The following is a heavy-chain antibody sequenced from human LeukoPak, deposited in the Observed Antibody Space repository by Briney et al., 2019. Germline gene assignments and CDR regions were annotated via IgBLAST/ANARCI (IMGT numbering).Heavy chain of an antibody. J-gene: IGHJ4*02. CDR2: INSDGSST. V-gene: IGHV3-74*01. CDR3: AHQGAYSSGWDYFDY. CDR1: GFTFSNYW. D-gene: IGHD6-19*01. Sequence: PGGSLRLSCAASGFTFSNYWMHWVRQAPGEGLVWVSRINSDGSSTTYADSVKGRFTISRDNAKNTLFLQMNSLRAEDTAVYYCAHQGAYSSGWDYFDYWGQGTLVTVSS.